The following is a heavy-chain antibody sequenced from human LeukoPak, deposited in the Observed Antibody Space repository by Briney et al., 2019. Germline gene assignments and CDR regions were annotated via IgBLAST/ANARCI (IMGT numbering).Heavy chain of an antibody. Sequence: GGSLRLSCAVSRFTFSRYSLNWVRQAPGKGLEWVSSISRSATTIYYADSVKGRFTISRDNAKNSLYLQMNSLRAEDTAVYFCARVGALSSSWLLYWGQGTLVTVSS. CDR3: ARVGALSSSWLLY. D-gene: IGHD6-13*01. J-gene: IGHJ4*02. V-gene: IGHV3-48*04. CDR1: RFTFSRYS. CDR2: ISRSATTI.